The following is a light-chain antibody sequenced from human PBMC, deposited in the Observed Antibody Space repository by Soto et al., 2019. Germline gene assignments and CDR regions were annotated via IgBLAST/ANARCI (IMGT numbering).Light chain of an antibody. Sequence: IVMTQSPATLSVSPGARATLSCRASQSVSSNLAWYQQKPGQAPRLLMYDASTRVTGIPARFSGSGSGTELTITISSLKSEDGEVDYGQQYRNWPLTFGGGTKVDIK. J-gene: IGKJ4*01. CDR3: QQYRNWPLT. V-gene: IGKV3-15*01. CDR1: QSVSSN. CDR2: DAS.